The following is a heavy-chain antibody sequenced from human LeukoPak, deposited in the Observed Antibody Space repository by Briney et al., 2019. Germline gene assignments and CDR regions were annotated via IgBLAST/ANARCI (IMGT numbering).Heavy chain of an antibody. D-gene: IGHD6-19*01. CDR3: ARDMTMAGEVPQY. CDR1: GYTVTGYN. V-gene: IGHV1-2*02. J-gene: IGHJ4*02. Sequence: ASVKVSCKASGYTVTGYNMHWVRQVPGQGLEWMGWINPNSGGTNYAQKFQGRVTMTRDTSISTAYIELSRLRSDDTAMYYCARDMTMAGEVPQYWGQGTLVTVAS. CDR2: INPNSGGT.